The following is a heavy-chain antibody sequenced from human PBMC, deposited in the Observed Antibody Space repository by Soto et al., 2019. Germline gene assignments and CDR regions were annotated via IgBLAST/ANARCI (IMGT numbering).Heavy chain of an antibody. Sequence: PGGSVRLSCAASGFTFSSYSMNWFRQAPGKGLEWVSSISSSSSYIYYADSVKGRFTISRDNAKNSLYLQMNSLRAEDTAVYYCARVGLDDILTGYDYWGQGTLVTVSS. V-gene: IGHV3-21*01. CDR3: ARVGLDDILTGYDY. CDR2: ISSSSSYI. D-gene: IGHD3-9*01. J-gene: IGHJ4*02. CDR1: GFTFSSYS.